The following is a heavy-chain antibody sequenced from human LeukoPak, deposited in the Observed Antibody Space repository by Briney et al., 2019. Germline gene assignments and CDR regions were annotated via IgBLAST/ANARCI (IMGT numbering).Heavy chain of an antibody. CDR3: ATYVRGDFDY. Sequence: GGSLRLSCATSGFTFSSYAMSWVRQAPGKGLEWVSTVSGGGGSTWYADSVKGRFTISRDNSKNTVYLQMNSLRAEDTAVYYCATYVRGDFDYWGQGTLVTVSS. CDR1: GFTFSSYA. D-gene: IGHD3-10*02. CDR2: VSGGGGST. V-gene: IGHV3-23*01. J-gene: IGHJ4*02.